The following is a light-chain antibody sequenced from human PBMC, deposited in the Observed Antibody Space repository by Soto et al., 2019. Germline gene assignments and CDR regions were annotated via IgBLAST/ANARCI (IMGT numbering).Light chain of an antibody. CDR2: LNSDGSH. Sequence: QLVLTQSPSASASLGASVKLTCTLSRGHSSYAIAWHQQQPEKGPRYLMKLNSDGSHSKGDGIPDRFSGSSSGAERSLTISSLQSEDEADYYCQTWGTGIRVFGGGTKLTVL. V-gene: IGLV4-69*01. CDR3: QTWGTGIRV. CDR1: RGHSSYA. J-gene: IGLJ2*01.